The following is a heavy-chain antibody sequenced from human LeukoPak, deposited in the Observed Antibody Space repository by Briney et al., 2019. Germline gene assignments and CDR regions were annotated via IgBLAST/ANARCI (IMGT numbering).Heavy chain of an antibody. CDR3: ANALGAHYFDY. CDR2: IKQDGSET. J-gene: IGHJ4*02. D-gene: IGHD1-26*01. V-gene: IGHV3-7*05. CDR1: GFTFSNYW. Sequence: GGSLRLSCAASGFTFSNYWMIWLRQAPGKGLEWVANIKQDGSETYYVDSVRGRFSISRDNAKNSLYLQMNSLRAEDTAVYYCANALGAHYFDYWGQGTLVPVSS.